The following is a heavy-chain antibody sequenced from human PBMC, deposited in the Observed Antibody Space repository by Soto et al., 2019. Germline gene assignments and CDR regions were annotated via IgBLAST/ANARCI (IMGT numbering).Heavy chain of an antibody. CDR1: GYTFTRYP. CDR3: ARVYYDSGGYGVAFEM. Sequence: ASVKVSCKTSGYTFTRYPIHWVRQAPGQRLEWMGWINAGNGNTEYSQNFQGRVTISRDTSASTTYMELSSLRSEDTAVYSCARVYYDSGGYGVAFEMWGQGTMSTVS. CDR2: INAGNGNT. J-gene: IGHJ3*02. V-gene: IGHV1-3*01. D-gene: IGHD3-22*01.